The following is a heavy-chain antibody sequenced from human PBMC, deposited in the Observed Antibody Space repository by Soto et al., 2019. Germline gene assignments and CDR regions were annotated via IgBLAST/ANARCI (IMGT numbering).Heavy chain of an antibody. J-gene: IGHJ6*02. Sequence: KPSETLSLTCTVSGGSISSYYWSWIRQPPGKGLEWIGYIYYSGSTNYNPSLKSRVTISVDTSKNQFSLKLSSVTAADTAVYYCAREGSDYDFWSGYHNYGMDVWGQGTTVTVSS. CDR2: IYYSGST. D-gene: IGHD3-3*01. V-gene: IGHV4-59*01. CDR1: GGSISSYY. CDR3: AREGSDYDFWSGYHNYGMDV.